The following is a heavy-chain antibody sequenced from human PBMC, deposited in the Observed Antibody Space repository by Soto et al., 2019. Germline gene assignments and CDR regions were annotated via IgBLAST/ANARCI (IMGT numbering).Heavy chain of an antibody. CDR2: IIPIFGTA. Sequence: QVQLVQSGAEVKKPGSSVKVSCKASGGTFSSYAISWVRQAPGQGLEWMGGIIPIFGTANYAQKFQGRVTITADESTSKAYMEVSSLRSEDTAVYYCARDRVVVVPAEGNYYYGMDVWGQGTTVTGSS. CDR3: ARDRVVVVPAEGNYYYGMDV. CDR1: GGTFSSYA. V-gene: IGHV1-69*01. J-gene: IGHJ6*02. D-gene: IGHD2-2*01.